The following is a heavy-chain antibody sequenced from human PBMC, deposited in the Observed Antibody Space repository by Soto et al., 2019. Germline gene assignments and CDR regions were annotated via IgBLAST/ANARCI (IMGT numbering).Heavy chain of an antibody. Sequence: SVKVSCKASGGTFSSYAISWVRQAPGQGLEWMGGIIPIVGTANYAQKFQGRVTITADESTSTAYMELSSLRSEDTAVYYCARDRGAYCSGGSCYGMDVWGQGTTVTVSS. CDR3: ARDRGAYCSGGSCYGMDV. CDR1: GGTFSSYA. V-gene: IGHV1-69*13. CDR2: IIPIVGTA. J-gene: IGHJ6*02. D-gene: IGHD2-15*01.